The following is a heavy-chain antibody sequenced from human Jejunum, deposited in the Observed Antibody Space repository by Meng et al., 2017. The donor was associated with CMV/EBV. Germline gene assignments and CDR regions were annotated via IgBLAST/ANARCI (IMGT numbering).Heavy chain of an antibody. J-gene: IGHJ4*02. V-gene: IGHV4-59*01. CDR2: VYYDGGST. Sequence: IRRYCWTWIRQPPGKGLEWLGYVYYDGGSTNYNPSLKRRVTISVDSPENQFSLKLTSVTAADTAVYYCARVPAELGSSSSSYYFDSWGQGTLVTVSS. CDR1: IRRYC. CDR3: ARVPAELGSSSSSYYFDS. D-gene: IGHD6-13*01.